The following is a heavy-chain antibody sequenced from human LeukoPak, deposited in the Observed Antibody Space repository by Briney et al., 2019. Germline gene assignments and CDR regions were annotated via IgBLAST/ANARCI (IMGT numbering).Heavy chain of an antibody. CDR2: IKSKTDGGTT. D-gene: IGHD7-27*01. V-gene: IGHV3-15*01. J-gene: IGHJ3*01. CDR3: TTVNWAAFDV. Sequence: GGSLTPSWAASGFTVSNAWMSWDRQAPGKGLEWVGRIKSKTDGGTTDYAAPVKGRFTISRDDSKSTLYLQMNSLKTEEAAVYYCTTVNWAAFDVWGQGTMVTVSS. CDR1: GFTVSNAW.